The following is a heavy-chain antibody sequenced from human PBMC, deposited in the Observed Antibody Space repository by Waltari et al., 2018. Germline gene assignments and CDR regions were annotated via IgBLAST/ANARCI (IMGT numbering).Heavy chain of an antibody. J-gene: IGHJ4*02. D-gene: IGHD6-6*01. CDR1: GGSISSSSYY. CDR2: IYYSGST. Sequence: QLQLQESGPGLVKPSETLSLTCTVSGGSISSSSYYWGWIRQPPGKGLEWIGSIYYSGSTYDNPSLKSRVNISVDTSKNQFSLKLSSVTAADTAVYYCARDRPPGFPGLQDYWGQGTLVTVSS. CDR3: ARDRPPGFPGLQDY. V-gene: IGHV4-39*07.